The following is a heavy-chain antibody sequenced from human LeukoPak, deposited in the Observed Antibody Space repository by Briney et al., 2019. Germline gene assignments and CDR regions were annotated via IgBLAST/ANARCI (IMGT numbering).Heavy chain of an antibody. D-gene: IGHD3-22*01. CDR3: AKYYDSSGYSYYFDY. J-gene: IGHJ4*02. CDR2: ISGSGGST. V-gene: IGHV3-23*01. CDR1: GFTFSSYA. Sequence: PEGSLRLSCAASGFTFSSYAMSWVRQAPGKGLEWVSAISGSGGSTYYADSVKGRFTISRNNSKNTLYLQMNSLRAEDTAVYYCAKYYDSSGYSYYFDYWGQGTLVTVSS.